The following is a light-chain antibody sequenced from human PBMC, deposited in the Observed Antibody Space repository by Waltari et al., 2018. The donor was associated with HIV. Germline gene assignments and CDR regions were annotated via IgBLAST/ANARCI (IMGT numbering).Light chain of an antibody. J-gene: IGKJ4*01. CDR3: LQTLQTPIT. V-gene: IGKV2-28*01. CDR2: LGS. CDR1: QSLLLHNGYYY. Sequence: DIVMTQSPLSLAVTPGEPASISCRSIQSLLLHNGYYYVDWYLQKPGQPPQLLISLGSSRASGVPDRFSGSGSGTDFTLKITRVEAEDVGVYYCLQTLQTPITFGGGTKVEIK.